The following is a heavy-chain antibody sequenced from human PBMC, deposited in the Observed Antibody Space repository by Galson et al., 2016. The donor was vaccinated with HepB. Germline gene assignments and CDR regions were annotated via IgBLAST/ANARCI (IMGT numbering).Heavy chain of an antibody. D-gene: IGHD6-19*01. CDR3: ASHRSTDLNSGWNPRFDY. J-gene: IGHJ4*02. V-gene: IGHV3-23*01. Sequence: SLRLSCAASRFTFSNYAMSWVRQAPGKGLEWVSGISNSGGSTYFADSVKGRFTISRDNSQNTLYLQMNSLRAEDTAVYYCASHRSTDLNSGWNPRFDYWGQGTLVTVSS. CDR1: RFTFSNYA. CDR2: ISNSGGST.